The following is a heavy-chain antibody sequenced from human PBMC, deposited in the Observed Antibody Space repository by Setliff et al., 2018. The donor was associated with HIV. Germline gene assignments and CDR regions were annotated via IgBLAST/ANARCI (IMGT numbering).Heavy chain of an antibody. V-gene: IGHV1-18*01. CDR2: ISGYNGHT. J-gene: IGHJ4*02. CDR3: ARAYTIFGVVTLYY. D-gene: IGHD3-3*01. CDR1: GYTFSSFA. Sequence: ASVKVSCKASGYTFSSFAMSWVRQAPGQGLEWVAWISGYNGHTNYAQRFQGRVTVTTDTSTSTAYMELRSLRSDDTAVYYCARAYTIFGVVTLYYWGQGTLVTVS.